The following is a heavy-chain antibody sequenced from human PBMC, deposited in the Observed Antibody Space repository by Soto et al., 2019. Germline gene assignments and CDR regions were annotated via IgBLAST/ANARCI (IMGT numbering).Heavy chain of an antibody. CDR2: IKQDGSEK. CDR3: ARDLGTYSSGSGYFQH. V-gene: IGHV3-7*01. Sequence: GGSLRLSCAASGFTFSSYWMSWVRQAPGKGLEWVANIKQDGSEKYYVDSVKGRFTISRDNAKNSLYLQMNSLRAEDTAVYYCARDLGTYSSGSGYFQHWGQGTLVTVSS. CDR1: GFTFSSYW. J-gene: IGHJ1*01. D-gene: IGHD6-19*01.